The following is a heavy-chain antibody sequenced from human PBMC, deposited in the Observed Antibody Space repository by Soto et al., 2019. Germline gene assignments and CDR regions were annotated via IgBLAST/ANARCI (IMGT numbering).Heavy chain of an antibody. D-gene: IGHD2-2*01. Sequence: QVQLQESGPGLVKPSQTLSLTCTVSGGSISSGGYYWSWIRQHPGKGLEWIGYIYYSGSTYYNPSLKIRVTISVDTSKNQFSLKLSSVTAADTAVYYCARDRVAGIVVVPASAWFDPWGQGTLVTVSS. J-gene: IGHJ5*02. CDR1: GGSISSGGYY. CDR3: ARDRVAGIVVVPASAWFDP. CDR2: IYYSGST. V-gene: IGHV4-31*03.